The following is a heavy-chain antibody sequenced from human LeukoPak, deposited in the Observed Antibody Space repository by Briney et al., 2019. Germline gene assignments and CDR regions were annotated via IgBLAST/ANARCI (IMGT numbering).Heavy chain of an antibody. CDR1: GGPFSGYY. Sequence: SETLSLTCAVYGGPFSGYYWSWIRQPPGKGLEWIGEINHSGSTNYNPSLKSRVTISVDTSKNQFSLKLSSVTAADTAVYYCARGPLRYCSSTSCYIFDYWGQGTLVTVSS. V-gene: IGHV4-34*01. CDR2: INHSGST. CDR3: ARGPLRYCSSTSCYIFDY. D-gene: IGHD2-2*01. J-gene: IGHJ4*02.